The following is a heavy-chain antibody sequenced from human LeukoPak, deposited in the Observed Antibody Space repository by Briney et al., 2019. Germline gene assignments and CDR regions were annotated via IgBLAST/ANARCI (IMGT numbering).Heavy chain of an antibody. J-gene: IGHJ4*02. CDR1: GFTFSTYV. Sequence: GGSLRLSCSVSGFTFSTYVMHWVRQAPGKGLEYVSAISSNGDNTYYADSVKGRFPISRDNSKNTLYLQVSSLRADDTAVYYCVRGTGYWGQGTLVTVSS. CDR2: ISSNGDNT. CDR3: VRGTGY. V-gene: IGHV3-64D*06.